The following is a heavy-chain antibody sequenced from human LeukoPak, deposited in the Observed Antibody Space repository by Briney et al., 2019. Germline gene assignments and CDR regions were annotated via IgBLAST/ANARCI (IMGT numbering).Heavy chain of an antibody. Sequence: GESLKISCKGSGYSFTSYWIGWVRQMPGKGLEWTGIIYPGDSDTRYSPSFQGQVTISADKSISTAYLQWSSLKASDTAMYYCARRKYCSGGSCSYFDYWGQGTLVTVSS. D-gene: IGHD2-15*01. J-gene: IGHJ4*02. CDR1: GYSFTSYW. V-gene: IGHV5-51*01. CDR3: ARRKYCSGGSCSYFDY. CDR2: IYPGDSDT.